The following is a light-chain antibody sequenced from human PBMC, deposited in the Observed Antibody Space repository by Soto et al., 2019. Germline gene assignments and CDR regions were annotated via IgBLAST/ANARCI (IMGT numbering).Light chain of an antibody. CDR1: QSLSSN. Sequence: EIVMTQSPATLSVSPGERATLSCRASQSLSSNLAWYQQKHGQAPRLLIYGASSRATGVPNRLSGSGSVTEVTVTISSLQSEDFAVYYCKPYINWLRTFVQGTKWISN. J-gene: IGKJ1*01. CDR3: KPYINWLRT. V-gene: IGKV3-15*01. CDR2: GAS.